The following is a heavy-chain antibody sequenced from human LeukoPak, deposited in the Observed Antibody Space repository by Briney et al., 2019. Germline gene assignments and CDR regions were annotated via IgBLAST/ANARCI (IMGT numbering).Heavy chain of an antibody. CDR1: GGSFSGYY. CDR2: INHSGST. CDR3: ARGRGSSWPFGY. V-gene: IGHV4-34*01. D-gene: IGHD6-13*01. J-gene: IGHJ4*02. Sequence: SETLSLTCAVYGGSFSGYYWSWIRQPPGKGLEWIGEINHSGSTNYNPSLKSRVTISVDTPKNQFSLKLSSVTAADTAVYYCARGRGSSWPFGYWGQGTLVTVSS.